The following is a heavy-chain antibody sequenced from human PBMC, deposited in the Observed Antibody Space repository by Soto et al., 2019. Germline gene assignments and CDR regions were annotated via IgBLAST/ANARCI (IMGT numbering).Heavy chain of an antibody. D-gene: IGHD2-15*01. J-gene: IGHJ4*02. V-gene: IGHV3-23*01. CDR1: RFTFSGYA. CDR3: AKGYRHVVVAASSSLSFDY. CDR2: ISGSGGST. Sequence: GGSMRLSCAASRFTFSGYAMSWSRQAPGKGLEWVSAISGSGGSTYYADSVKGRFTISRDNSKNTLYLQMNSLRAEDTAVYYCAKGYRHVVVAASSSLSFDYWGQGTLVTVSS.